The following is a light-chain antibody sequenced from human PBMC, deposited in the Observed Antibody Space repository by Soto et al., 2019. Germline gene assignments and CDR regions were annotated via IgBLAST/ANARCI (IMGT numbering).Light chain of an antibody. CDR2: GAS. V-gene: IGKV1-27*01. CDR3: QKYNGAPPWT. J-gene: IGKJ1*01. CDR1: QGISNN. Sequence: DIQMTQSPSSLSAPLGDRVTITCRASQGISNNLAWYQQKPGTVPKLLIYGASTLQSGVPSRFSGSGAGTDFTLTISSLKPEDVATYYCQKYNGAPPWTLGQGTKVEIK.